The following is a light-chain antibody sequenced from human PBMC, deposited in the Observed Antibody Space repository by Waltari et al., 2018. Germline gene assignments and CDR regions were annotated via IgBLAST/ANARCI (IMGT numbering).Light chain of an antibody. CDR2: GHN. CDR1: SLRRFY. V-gene: IGLV3-19*01. CDR3: HSRDTSSTRG. J-gene: IGLJ2*01. Sequence: SSELTQDPSVSVALGQTVRTTCHGDSLRRFYASWYQQRPGQAPILVLYGHNNRPSGIPDRVSGYTSVNTASLTITGAQAEDDADYYCHSRDTSSTRGFGRWIRLTV.